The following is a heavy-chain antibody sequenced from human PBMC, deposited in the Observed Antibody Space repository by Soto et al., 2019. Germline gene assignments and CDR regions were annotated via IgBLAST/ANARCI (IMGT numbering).Heavy chain of an antibody. V-gene: IGHV3-23*01. J-gene: IGHJ4*02. Sequence: EVQLLESGGGLVQPGGSLRLSCAASGFTFSSYAMSWVRQAPGKGLEWVSAISGSGGSTYYADSVKGRFTISRDNSKNTLYLQMSSLRAEDTAVYYCAKMGGYDILTGYFVDYWGQGTLVTVSS. D-gene: IGHD3-9*01. CDR2: ISGSGGST. CDR1: GFTFSSYA. CDR3: AKMGGYDILTGYFVDY.